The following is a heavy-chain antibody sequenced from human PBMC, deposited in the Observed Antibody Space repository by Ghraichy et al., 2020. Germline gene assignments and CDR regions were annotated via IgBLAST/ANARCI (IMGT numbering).Heavy chain of an antibody. CDR1: GGSISSSNW. Sequence: SETLSLTCAVSGGSISSSNWWRWVRQPPGKGLEWIGEIYHSGSTNYNPSLKSRVTISVDKSKNQFSLKLSSVTAADTAVYYCARESRIAARPPHIYGMDVWGLGNTVTGSS. D-gene: IGHD6-13*01. J-gene: IGHJ6*02. V-gene: IGHV4-4*02. CDR3: ARESRIAARPPHIYGMDV. CDR2: IYHSGST.